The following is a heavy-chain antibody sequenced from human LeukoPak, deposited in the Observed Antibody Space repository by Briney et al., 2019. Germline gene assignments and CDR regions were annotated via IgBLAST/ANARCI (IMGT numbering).Heavy chain of an antibody. D-gene: IGHD4-17*01. CDR3: AREHRYGDYVGYFDY. V-gene: IGHV3-64D*06. CDR1: GFTFSRYA. Sequence: PGWSLRLSCSASGFTFSRYAMHWVRQAPGKGLEYVSAISSSGGSTYYADSVKGRFTISRDNSKDTLYLQMSSLRAEDTTVYYCAREHRYGDYVGYFDYWGQGTLVTVSS. J-gene: IGHJ4*02. CDR2: ISSSGGST.